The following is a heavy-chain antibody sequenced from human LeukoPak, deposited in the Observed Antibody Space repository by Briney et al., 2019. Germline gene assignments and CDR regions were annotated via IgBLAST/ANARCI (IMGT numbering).Heavy chain of an antibody. J-gene: IGHJ4*02. CDR3: ARQSRDIVVVVAATTPYYFDY. CDR1: GGSISISSYY. Sequence: PSETLSLTCTVSGGSISISSYYWGWIRQPPGKGLEWIGSIYYSGSTYYNPSLKSRVTISVDTSKNQFSLKLSSVTAADTAVYYCARQSRDIVVVVAATTPYYFDYWGQGTLVTVSS. CDR2: IYYSGST. V-gene: IGHV4-39*01. D-gene: IGHD2-15*01.